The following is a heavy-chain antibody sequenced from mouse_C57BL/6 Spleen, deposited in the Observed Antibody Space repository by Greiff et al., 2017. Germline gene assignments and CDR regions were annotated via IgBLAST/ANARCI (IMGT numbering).Heavy chain of an antibody. CDR3: ARGSSYGRYFDV. Sequence: QVQLQQPGTELVKPGASVKLSCKASGYTFTSYWMHWVKQRPGQGLEWIGNINPSNGGTNYNEKFKSKATLTVDKSSSTAYMQLSSLTSEDSAVYCCARGSSYGRYFDVWGTGTTVTVSS. CDR2: INPSNGGT. D-gene: IGHD1-1*01. CDR1: GYTFTSYW. J-gene: IGHJ1*03. V-gene: IGHV1-53*01.